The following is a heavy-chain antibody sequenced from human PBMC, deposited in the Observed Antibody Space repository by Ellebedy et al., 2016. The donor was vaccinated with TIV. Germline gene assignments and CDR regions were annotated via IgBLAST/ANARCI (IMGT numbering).Heavy chain of an antibody. Sequence: GGSLRLSXAASGFTFSRTAMSWVRQAPGKGLEWVSVISGSGVTTDYADSVKGRFTISRDNSKNTLILQMNSLRAEDTAEYYCARQREGYNFHYFDSWGQGTLVTVSS. J-gene: IGHJ4*02. CDR1: GFTFSRTA. CDR2: ISGSGVTT. D-gene: IGHD5-24*01. V-gene: IGHV3-23*01. CDR3: ARQREGYNFHYFDS.